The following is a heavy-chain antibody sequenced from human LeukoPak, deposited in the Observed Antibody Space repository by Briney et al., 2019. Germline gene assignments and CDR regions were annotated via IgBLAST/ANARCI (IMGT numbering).Heavy chain of an antibody. Sequence: GGSLRLSCAASGFTFSSYAMIWVGQAPGKGLEWVSAISGSGGSTYYAGSVKGRFTISRDNSKNTLYLQMNSLRAEDTAVYYCAGSGSYYDAFDIWGQGTMVTVSS. V-gene: IGHV3-23*01. CDR2: ISGSGGST. CDR3: AGSGSYYDAFDI. J-gene: IGHJ3*02. D-gene: IGHD1-26*01. CDR1: GFTFSSYA.